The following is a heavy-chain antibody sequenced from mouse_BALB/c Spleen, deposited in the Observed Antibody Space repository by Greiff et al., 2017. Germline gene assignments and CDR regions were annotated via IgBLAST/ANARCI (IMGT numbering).Heavy chain of an antibody. J-gene: IGHJ3*01. CDR2: ISYSGST. CDR3: ARGGLYYDYDGFAY. D-gene: IGHD2-4*01. V-gene: IGHV3-8*02. CDR1: GYSFTSGY. Sequence: EVKLMESGPSLVKPSQTLSLTCSVTGYSFTSGYWNWIRQFPGNKLEYMGYISYSGSTYYNPSLKSRISITRDTSKNQYYLQLNSVTTKDTATYYGARGGLYYDYDGFAYWGQGTLVTVSA.